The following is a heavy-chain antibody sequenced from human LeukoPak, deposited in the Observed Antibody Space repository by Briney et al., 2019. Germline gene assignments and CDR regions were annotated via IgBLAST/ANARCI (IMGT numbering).Heavy chain of an antibody. CDR2: INNDGSST. J-gene: IGHJ4*02. CDR1: GFSFSSYA. V-gene: IGHV3-74*01. D-gene: IGHD6-19*01. CDR3: SGGGSIAVAGY. Sequence: GGSLRLSCAASGFSFSSYAMNWVRQAPGKGLEWVSRINNDGSSTNYADSVKGRFTISRDNAKNTLYLQMNSLRAEDTAVYYCSGGGSIAVAGYWGQGTLVTVSS.